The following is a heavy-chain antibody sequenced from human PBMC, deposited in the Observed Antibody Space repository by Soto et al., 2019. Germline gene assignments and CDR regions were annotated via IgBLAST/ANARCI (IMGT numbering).Heavy chain of an antibody. CDR2: IYYSGST. CDR1: GGSISSSSYY. J-gene: IGHJ6*02. D-gene: IGHD6-6*01. V-gene: IGHV4-39*01. CDR3: ARSRIAARRYYYYGMDV. Sequence: SETLSLTCIASGGSISSSSYYWGWIRQTPGKGLEWIGSIYYSGSTYYNPSLKSRVTISVDTSKNQFSLKLSSVTAADTAVYYCARSRIAARRYYYYGMDVWGQGTTVTVSS.